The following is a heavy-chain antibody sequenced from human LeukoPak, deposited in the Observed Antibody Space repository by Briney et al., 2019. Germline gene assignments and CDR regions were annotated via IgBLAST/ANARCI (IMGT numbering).Heavy chain of an antibody. D-gene: IGHD3-16*01. V-gene: IGHV3-21*01. CDR3: ARERGGSGDY. CDR1: GFTFSSYG. CDR2: ISSSSSYI. J-gene: IGHJ4*02. Sequence: PGGSPRLSCAASGFTFSSYGMHWVRQAPGKGLEWVSSISSSSSYIYYADSVKGRFTISRDNAKNSLYLQMISPRAEDTAIYYCARERGGSGDYWGQGTLVTVSS.